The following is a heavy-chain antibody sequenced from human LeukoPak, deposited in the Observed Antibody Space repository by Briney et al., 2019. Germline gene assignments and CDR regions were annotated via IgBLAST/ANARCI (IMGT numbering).Heavy chain of an antibody. Sequence: SETLSLTCTVSRGSVSSYYWSWIRQPPGKGLEWIGYIFYSGDTNYNPSLKSRVTISVDTSQNQFSLRLSSVTAADTAAYYCARAGGSGSPGYFDYWGQGTLVTVSS. V-gene: IGHV4-59*02. CDR2: IFYSGDT. CDR3: ARAGGSGSPGYFDY. D-gene: IGHD3-10*01. CDR1: RGSVSSYY. J-gene: IGHJ4*02.